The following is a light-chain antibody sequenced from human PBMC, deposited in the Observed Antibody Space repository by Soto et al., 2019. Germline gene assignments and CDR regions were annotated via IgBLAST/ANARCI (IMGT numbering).Light chain of an antibody. J-gene: IGKJ4*01. Sequence: DTVLTQSPATLSLSPGERATLSCRASQSVSHYLAWYQQKPGQAPRLLIYDTFNRAAGIPVRFSGSGSGTDFTLTISSLEPEDFVLYYCQQRSDWPLTFGGGTKVEIK. CDR2: DTF. V-gene: IGKV3-11*01. CDR3: QQRSDWPLT. CDR1: QSVSHY.